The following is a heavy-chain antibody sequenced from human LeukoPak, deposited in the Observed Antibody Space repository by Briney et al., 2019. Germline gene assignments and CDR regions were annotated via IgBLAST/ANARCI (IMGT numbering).Heavy chain of an antibody. CDR2: INHSGST. Sequence: SETLSLTCAVYGGSFSGYYWSWIRQPPGKGLEWIGEINHSGSTNYNPSLKSRVTISVDTSKNQFSLKLSSVTAAYTAVYYCARQRALGDYYYYYGMDVWGKGTTVTVSS. V-gene: IGHV4-34*01. D-gene: IGHD6-25*01. CDR1: GGSFSGYY. CDR3: ARQRALGDYYYYYGMDV. J-gene: IGHJ6*04.